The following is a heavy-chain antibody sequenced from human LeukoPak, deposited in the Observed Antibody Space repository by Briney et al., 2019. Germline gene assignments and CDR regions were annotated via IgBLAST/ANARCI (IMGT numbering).Heavy chain of an antibody. D-gene: IGHD5-12*01. CDR1: GFTFSSYS. V-gene: IGHV3-48*01. J-gene: IGHJ4*02. CDR3: ARNLGGVATDFDY. CDR2: ISSSSSTI. Sequence: PGGSLRLSCAASGFTFSSYSMNWVRQAPGKGLEWVSSISSSSSTIYYADSVKGRFTISRDNAKNSLYLQMNSLRAEDTAVYYCARNLGGVATDFDYWGRGTLVTVSS.